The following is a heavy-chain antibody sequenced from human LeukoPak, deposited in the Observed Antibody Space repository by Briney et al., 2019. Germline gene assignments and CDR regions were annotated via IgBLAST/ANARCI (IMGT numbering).Heavy chain of an antibody. J-gene: IGHJ4*02. CDR1: GGSISGSSYY. CDR2: IYYSGST. Sequence: SETLSLTCTVSGGSISGSSYYWGWIRQPPGKGLEWIGSIYYSGSTYYNPSLKSRVTISVDTSKNQFSLKLSSVAAADTAVYYCARDSSGYRFDYWGQGTLVTVSS. D-gene: IGHD3-22*01. V-gene: IGHV4-39*01. CDR3: ARDSSGYRFDY.